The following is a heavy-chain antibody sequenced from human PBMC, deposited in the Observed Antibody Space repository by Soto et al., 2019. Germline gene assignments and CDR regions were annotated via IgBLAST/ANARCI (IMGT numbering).Heavy chain of an antibody. V-gene: IGHV3-11*01. CDR2: ISSSGNTR. CDR3: AKMSSENYYDPVFS. Sequence: QVQLVESGGGLVKTGGSLRLACGASGFIFSDYYMSWVRQAPGKGLEWVAYISSSGNTRYYADSVKGRFTISRDNAKNSVFLQMNSLRAEDTALYFCAKMSSENYYDPVFSWGQGTLVTVSS. D-gene: IGHD3-22*01. J-gene: IGHJ4*02. CDR1: GFIFSDYY.